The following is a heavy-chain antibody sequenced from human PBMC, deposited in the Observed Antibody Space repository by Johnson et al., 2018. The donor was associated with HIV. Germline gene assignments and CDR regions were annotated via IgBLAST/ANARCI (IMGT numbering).Heavy chain of an antibody. Sequence: QVQLVESGGGVVQPGRSLRLSCAASGFTFSSYAMHWVRQAPGKGLEWVAVISYDGSDKYYADSVKGRFTISRDSSKNTMYLQMKRMRAEDTAVYYCARAWVNYYDSSGYDDAVDIWGQGTMVTVSS. CDR2: ISYDGSDK. D-gene: IGHD3-22*01. J-gene: IGHJ3*02. CDR3: ARAWVNYYDSSGYDDAVDI. CDR1: GFTFSSYA. V-gene: IGHV3-30*04.